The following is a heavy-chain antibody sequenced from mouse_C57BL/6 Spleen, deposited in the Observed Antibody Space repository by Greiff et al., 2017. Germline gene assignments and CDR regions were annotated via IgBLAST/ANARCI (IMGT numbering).Heavy chain of an antibody. J-gene: IGHJ2*01. D-gene: IGHD2-2*01. V-gene: IGHV6-3*01. CDR2: IRLKSDNYAT. Sequence: EVKVEESGGGLVQPGGSMKLSCVASGFTFSNYWMNWVRQSPEKGLEWVAQIRLKSDNYATHYAESVKGRFTISRDDSKSSVYLQMNNLRAEDTGIYYCTDGSYFDYWGQGTTLTASS. CDR1: GFTFSNYW. CDR3: TDGSYFDY.